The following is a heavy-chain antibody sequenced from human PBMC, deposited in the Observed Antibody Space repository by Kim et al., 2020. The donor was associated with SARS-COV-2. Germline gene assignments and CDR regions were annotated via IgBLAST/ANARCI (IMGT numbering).Heavy chain of an antibody. Sequence: PSRRSRVTISVDTSKNQFTLKLSSVTAADTAVYHCERDPFYGGNLGEFDYWGQGTLVTVSS. V-gene: IGHV4-39*06. J-gene: IGHJ4*02. D-gene: IGHD2-21*02. CDR3: ERDPFYGGNLGEFDY.